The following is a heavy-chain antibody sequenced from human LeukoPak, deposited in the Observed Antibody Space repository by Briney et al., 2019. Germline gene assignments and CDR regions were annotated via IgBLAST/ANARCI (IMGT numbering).Heavy chain of an antibody. V-gene: IGHV5-51*01. D-gene: IGHD3-22*01. CDR1: GYTFTNYW. CDR2: IYPDDSDT. Sequence: GESLKISCKGSGYTFTNYWIGWVRQVPGKGLEWMGIIYPDDSDTRYSPSFQGQVTISADKSISTAYLQWSTLRASDTAIYYCARHSYDSSDFHYMDVWGKGTTVTISS. J-gene: IGHJ6*03. CDR3: ARHSYDSSDFHYMDV.